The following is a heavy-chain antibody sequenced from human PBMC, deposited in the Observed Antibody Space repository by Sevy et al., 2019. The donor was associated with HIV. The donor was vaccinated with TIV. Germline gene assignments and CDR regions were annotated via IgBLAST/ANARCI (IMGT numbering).Heavy chain of an antibody. CDR2: IDITYST. V-gene: IGHV3-23*05. CDR3: AGRRQYWPTDY. CDR1: GFTFSHYA. Sequence: GGCLRLSCSASGFTFSHYAMTWVRQAPGKGLEWVSTIDITYSTHYTDSVKGRFSISRDNSKNTLFLQMNSLRGEDTAIYYCAGRRQYWPTDYWGQGTLVTVSS. J-gene: IGHJ4*02. D-gene: IGHD2-8*02.